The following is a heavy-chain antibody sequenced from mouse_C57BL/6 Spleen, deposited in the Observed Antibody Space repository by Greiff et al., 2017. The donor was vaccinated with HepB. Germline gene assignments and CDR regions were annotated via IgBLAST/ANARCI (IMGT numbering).Heavy chain of an antibody. Sequence: VQLQQPGAELVRPGTSVKLSCKASGYTFTSYWMHWVKQRPGQGLEWIGVIDPSDSYTNYNQKFKGKATLTVDTSSSTAYMQLSSLTSEDSAVYYCARPSYDSNLLAMDYWGQGTSVTVSS. J-gene: IGHJ4*01. D-gene: IGHD2-5*01. V-gene: IGHV1-59*01. CDR1: GYTFTSYW. CDR3: ARPSYDSNLLAMDY. CDR2: IDPSDSYT.